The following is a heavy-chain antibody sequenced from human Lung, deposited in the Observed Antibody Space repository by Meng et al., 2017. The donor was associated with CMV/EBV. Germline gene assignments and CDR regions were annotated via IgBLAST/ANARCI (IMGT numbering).Heavy chain of an antibody. V-gene: IGHV4-39*01. D-gene: IGHD2-2*01. CDR1: SIRSSSYY. J-gene: IGHJ4*02. CDR2: IYYSGST. Sequence: SIRSSSYYWGWLREPPGKVLEWIGSIYYSGSTYYNPSLKSRVTISVDTSKNQFSLKLSSVTAADTAVYYCARQKGRPYCSSTSCYFDYWGQGTLVTVSS. CDR3: ARQKGRPYCSSTSCYFDY.